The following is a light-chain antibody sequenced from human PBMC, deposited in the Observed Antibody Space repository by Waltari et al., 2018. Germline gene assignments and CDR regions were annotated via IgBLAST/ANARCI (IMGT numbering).Light chain of an antibody. CDR2: DAS. CDR3: HQRNNFPWT. CDR1: QSVSSS. J-gene: IGKJ1*01. V-gene: IGKV3-11*01. Sequence: EILLTQSTGTLSLSPGERATLSCRASQSVSSSLAWYRQKFGQAPRLLIYDASKRAKGIPARFSGSGSGTDFTLTISRLEPEDFAVYYCHQRNNFPWTFGQGTKVEIK.